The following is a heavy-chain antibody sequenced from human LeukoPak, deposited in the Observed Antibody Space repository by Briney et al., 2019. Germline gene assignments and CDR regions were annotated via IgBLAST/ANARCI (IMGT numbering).Heavy chain of an antibody. CDR2: IIPIFGTA. V-gene: IGHV1-69*13. J-gene: IGHJ4*02. Sequence: GASLKVSCKASGGTFSSYAISWVRQAPGQGLEWMGGIIPIFGTANYAQKFQGRVTITADESTSTAYMELSSLRSEDTAVYYCAREGYCSGGSCYEDYWGQGTLVTVSS. CDR1: GGTFSSYA. CDR3: AREGYCSGGSCYEDY. D-gene: IGHD2-15*01.